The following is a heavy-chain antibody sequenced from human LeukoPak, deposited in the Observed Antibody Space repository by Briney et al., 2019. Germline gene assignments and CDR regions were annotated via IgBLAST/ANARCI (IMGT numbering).Heavy chain of an antibody. CDR2: ISYDGSNK. D-gene: IGHD6-13*01. Sequence: PGRSLRLSCAASGFTFSSCGMHWVRQAPGKGLEWVAVISYDGSNKYYADSVKGQFTISRDNSKNTLYLQMNSLRAEDTAVYYCADSSSSDAFDIWGQGTMVTVSS. V-gene: IGHV3-30*03. J-gene: IGHJ3*02. CDR3: ADSSSSDAFDI. CDR1: GFTFSSCG.